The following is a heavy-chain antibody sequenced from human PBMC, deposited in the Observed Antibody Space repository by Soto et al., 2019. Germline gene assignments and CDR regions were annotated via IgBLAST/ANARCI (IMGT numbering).Heavy chain of an antibody. CDR2: ISGRGGST. J-gene: IGHJ4*02. V-gene: IGHV3-23*01. D-gene: IGHD3-9*01. CDR3: AKDLGFNYDILTGYSAY. Sequence: GGSLRLSCAASGFTFSSYAMSWVRQAPGKGLEWVSAISGRGGSTYYADSVKGRFTISRGNSKNTLYLQMNSLKAEDTAVYYCAKDLGFNYDILTGYSAYWGQGTLVTVSS. CDR1: GFTFSSYA.